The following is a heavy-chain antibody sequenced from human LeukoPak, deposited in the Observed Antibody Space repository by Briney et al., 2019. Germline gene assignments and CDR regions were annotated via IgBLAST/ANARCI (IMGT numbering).Heavy chain of an antibody. V-gene: IGHV1-2*04. CDR2: INPNSGGT. D-gene: IGHD6-13*01. Sequence: ASVTVSFKASGYTFTGYYMHWVRQAPGQGLEWMGWINPNSGGTSYAQKFQGWVTMTRDTSISTAYMELSRLRSDDTAVYYCARGIAAADENFDYWGQGTLVTVSS. CDR3: ARGIAAADENFDY. J-gene: IGHJ4*02. CDR1: GYTFTGYY.